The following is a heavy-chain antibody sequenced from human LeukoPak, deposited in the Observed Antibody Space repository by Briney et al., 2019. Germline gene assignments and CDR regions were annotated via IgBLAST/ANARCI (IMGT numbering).Heavy chain of an antibody. CDR3: AKDLSGLVIIVPDY. D-gene: IGHD3/OR15-3a*01. Sequence: GGSLRLSCAASGFTFSSYAMSWVRQAPRKGLEWVSAISGSGGSTYYADSVKGRFTIPRDNSKNTLYLQMNSLRAEDTAVYYCAKDLSGLVIIVPDYWGQGTLVTVSS. V-gene: IGHV3-23*01. CDR2: ISGSGGST. CDR1: GFTFSSYA. J-gene: IGHJ4*02.